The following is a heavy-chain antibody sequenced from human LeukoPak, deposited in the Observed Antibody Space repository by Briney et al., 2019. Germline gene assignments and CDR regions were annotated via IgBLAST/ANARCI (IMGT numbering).Heavy chain of an antibody. CDR3: ASKRRDAFNFDY. D-gene: IGHD5-24*01. Sequence: SETLSLTCTVSGGSLSSSNYYWGWIRQPPGKGLEWIGSIYYSGTTYYNPSLKSRVTVSADTSKNQFSLELSSVTAADTAVYYCASKRRDAFNFDYWGQGTLVTVSS. V-gene: IGHV4-39*01. CDR2: IYYSGTT. CDR1: GGSLSSSNYY. J-gene: IGHJ4*02.